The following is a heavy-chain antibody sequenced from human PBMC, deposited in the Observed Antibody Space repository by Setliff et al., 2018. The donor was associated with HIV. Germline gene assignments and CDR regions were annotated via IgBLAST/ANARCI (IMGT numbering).Heavy chain of an antibody. J-gene: IGHJ5*02. CDR3: AREWVLAATGTGIDP. Sequence: LSLTCTVSGGSIRSGSYYWTWIRQPAGKGLEWIGHISTSGSTNYNPSLKSRVTISVDSSKNQFSLRLSSVTAADTAVYYCAREWVLAATGTGIDPWGQGTLVTVTS. CDR2: ISTSGST. V-gene: IGHV4-61*09. CDR1: GGSIRSGSYY. D-gene: IGHD6-13*01.